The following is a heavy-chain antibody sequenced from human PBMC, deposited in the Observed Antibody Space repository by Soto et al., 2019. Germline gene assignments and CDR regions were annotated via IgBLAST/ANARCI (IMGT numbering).Heavy chain of an antibody. Sequence: QVQLQESGPGLVKPSQTLSLTCTVSGGSISSGGYYWSWVRQHPGKGLDLIGYIYYSGSTYYNPSLKSRVIISLKTSKNQYSLKLSSVTAADTAVYYCARVWGYGGNSRFDYWGQGTLVIDSS. V-gene: IGHV4-31*03. CDR3: ARVWGYGGNSRFDY. CDR2: IYYSGST. CDR1: GGSISSGGYY. D-gene: IGHD4-17*01. J-gene: IGHJ4*02.